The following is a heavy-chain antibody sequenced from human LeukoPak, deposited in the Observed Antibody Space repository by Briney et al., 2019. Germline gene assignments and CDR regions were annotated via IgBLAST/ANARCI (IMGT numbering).Heavy chain of an antibody. D-gene: IGHD2-2*01. CDR2: IFSSGGT. CDR3: ARKSTAAAASHL. J-gene: IGHJ2*01. V-gene: IGHV4-59*01. CDR1: GASISRYY. Sequence: SETLSLTCTVSGASISRYYWSWSRQPPGKGLECIGYIFSSGGTKYNPSLESRLTISVDTSRDQVSLSLTSMTPADTAVYYCARKSTAAAASHLWGRGTLVTVSS.